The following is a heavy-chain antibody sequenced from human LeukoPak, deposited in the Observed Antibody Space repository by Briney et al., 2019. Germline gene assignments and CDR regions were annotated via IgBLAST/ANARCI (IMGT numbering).Heavy chain of an antibody. CDR2: ISYDGSNK. CDR1: GFTFSSYG. V-gene: IGHV3-30*03. Sequence: GGSLRLSCAASGFTFSSYGMHWVRQAPGKGLEWVAVISYDGSNKYYADSVKGRFTISRDNSKNTLYLQMNSLRAEDTAVYYCARDYCSGGTCYSGYGYWGQGTLVTVSS. J-gene: IGHJ4*02. CDR3: ARDYCSGGTCYSGYGY. D-gene: IGHD2-15*01.